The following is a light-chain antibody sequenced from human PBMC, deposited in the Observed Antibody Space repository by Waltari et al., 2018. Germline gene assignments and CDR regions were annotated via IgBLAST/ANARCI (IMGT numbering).Light chain of an antibody. V-gene: IGLV2-14*01. Sequence: QSALTQPASVSGSPGQSITIPCTVPISAVGGYDFVSWYQQHPGKAPKLIIYEVSNRPSGFSHRFFGSKSGSTASLTISGLQAEDEADYYCSSYTSGSIVVFGTGTKVTVL. CDR2: EVS. CDR1: ISAVGGYDF. J-gene: IGLJ1*01. CDR3: SSYTSGSIVV.